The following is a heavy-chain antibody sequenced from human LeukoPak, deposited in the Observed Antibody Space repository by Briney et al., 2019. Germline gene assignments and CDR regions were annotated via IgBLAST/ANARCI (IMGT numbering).Heavy chain of an antibody. Sequence: RSSETLSLTCTVSGGSISSGGYYWSWIRQPPGKGLEWIGYIYHSGSTYYNPSLKSRVTISVDRSKNQFSLKLSSVTAADTAVYYCARTLSGYYDSSGYLLDYWGQGTLVTVSS. CDR2: IYHSGST. CDR3: ARTLSGYYDSSGYLLDY. D-gene: IGHD3-22*01. V-gene: IGHV4-30-2*01. J-gene: IGHJ4*02. CDR1: GGSISSGGYY.